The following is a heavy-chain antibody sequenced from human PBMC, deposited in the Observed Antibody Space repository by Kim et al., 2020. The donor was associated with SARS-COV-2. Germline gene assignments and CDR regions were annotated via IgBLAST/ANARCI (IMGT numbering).Heavy chain of an antibody. CDR2: IYYSGST. CDR1: GGSISSYY. CDR3: ARERGYYDSSGYSDAFDI. V-gene: IGHV4-59*01. D-gene: IGHD3-22*01. Sequence: SETLSLTCTVSGGSISSYYWSWIRQPPGKGLGRVGYIYYSGSTNYYPSPKSRGTISVDASTNQFPFKLRLVTAAATAADYCARERGYYDSSGYSDAFDI. J-gene: IGHJ3*02.